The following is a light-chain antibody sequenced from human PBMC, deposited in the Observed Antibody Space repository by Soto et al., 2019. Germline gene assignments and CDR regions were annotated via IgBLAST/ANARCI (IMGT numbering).Light chain of an antibody. J-gene: IGKJ2*01. CDR3: ERCGSSPRT. CDR1: QSVSNNY. V-gene: IGKV3-20*01. CDR2: GAS. Sequence: EIVLTQSPGTLSLSPGERAALSCRASQSVSNNYLAWYQHKPGQAPSPLIYGASSRATGIPDMFSGSGSGTDFSLSVSRRGPEDCAGYYCERCGSSPRTFGQGTKLESK.